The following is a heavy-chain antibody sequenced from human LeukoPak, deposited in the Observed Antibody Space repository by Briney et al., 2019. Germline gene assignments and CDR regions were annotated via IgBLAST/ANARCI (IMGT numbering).Heavy chain of an antibody. Sequence: ASVKVSCKASGYTFNSYAISWVRQAPGQGLEWMGWISAYNGNTNYAQKLQGRVTMTTDTSTSTAYMELRSLRSDDTAVYYCARDGVGVVVAAFDPWGQGTLVTVSS. CDR2: ISAYNGNT. J-gene: IGHJ5*02. D-gene: IGHD2-15*01. CDR3: ARDGVGVVVAAFDP. CDR1: GYTFNSYA. V-gene: IGHV1-18*01.